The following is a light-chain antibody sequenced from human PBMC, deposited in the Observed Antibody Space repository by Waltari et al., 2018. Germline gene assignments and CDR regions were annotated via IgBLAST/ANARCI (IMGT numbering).Light chain of an antibody. Sequence: EIVLTQTPATASLSPGERVTLSCRANQSVGSSSLAWYQQKPGQAPRLVIYRASRRATGIPDRVSGSGTGTDFSLTISRLEPEDFEVYYCQQHGTLPATFGQGTKVEIK. V-gene: IGKV3-20*01. CDR1: QSVGSSS. J-gene: IGKJ1*01. CDR2: RAS. CDR3: QQHGTLPAT.